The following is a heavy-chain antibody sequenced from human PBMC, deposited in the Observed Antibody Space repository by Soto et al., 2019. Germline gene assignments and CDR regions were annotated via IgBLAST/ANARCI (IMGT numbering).Heavy chain of an antibody. CDR1: GYTFTSYG. V-gene: IGHV1-18*01. CDR2: ISAYNGNT. CDR3: ARETLIAAAGFYGMDV. J-gene: IGHJ6*02. Sequence: QVQLVQSGAEVKKPGASVKVSCKASGYTFTSYGISWVRQAPGQGLEWMGWISAYNGNTNYAQKLQGRVTMTTDTXTIXAYMELRSLRSDDTAVYYCARETLIAAAGFYGMDVWGQGTTVTVSS. D-gene: IGHD6-13*01.